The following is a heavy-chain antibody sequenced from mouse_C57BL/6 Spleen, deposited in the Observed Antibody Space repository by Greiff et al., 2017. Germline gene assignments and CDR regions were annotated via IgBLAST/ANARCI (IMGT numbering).Heavy chain of an antibody. J-gene: IGHJ2*01. CDR2: ISSGGSYT. CDR1: GFTFSSYG. Sequence: EVMLVESGGDLVKPGGSLKLSCAASGFTFSSYGMSWVRQTPDKRLEWVATISSGGSYTYYPDSVKGRFTISRDNAKNTLYLQMSSLKSEDTAMYYCARHGYDYDGYYFDYWGQGTTLTVSS. CDR3: ARHGYDYDGYYFDY. D-gene: IGHD2-4*01. V-gene: IGHV5-6*01.